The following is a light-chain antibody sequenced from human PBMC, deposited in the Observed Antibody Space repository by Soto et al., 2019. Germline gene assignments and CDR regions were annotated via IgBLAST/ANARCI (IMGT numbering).Light chain of an antibody. J-gene: IGLJ1*01. V-gene: IGLV1-40*01. CDR2: GNT. CDR1: SSNIGSTYD. CDR3: QSHDASLRVHYV. Sequence: QSVLTQPPSVSGAPGQRVTISCTGSSSNIGSTYDVQWYQQLPGTAPKLLIHGNTDRPSGVPDRFSGSKSGTSASLAITGLQAADEADYYGQSHDASLRVHYVFETGTKLPAL.